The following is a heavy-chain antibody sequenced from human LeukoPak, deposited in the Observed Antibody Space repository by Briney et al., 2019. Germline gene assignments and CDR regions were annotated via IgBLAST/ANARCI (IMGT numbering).Heavy chain of an antibody. CDR1: GGSFSGYY. Sequence: PSGTLSLTCAVYGGSFSGYYWNWIRQPPGKGLEWIGEINHGSTNYNPSLKSRVTISVDTSKNQLSLKLSSVTAADTAVYYCARGPHSSSYYYYYYYMDVWGKGTTVTVSS. J-gene: IGHJ6*03. D-gene: IGHD3-22*01. CDR2: INHGST. CDR3: ARGPHSSSYYYYYYYMDV. V-gene: IGHV4-34*01.